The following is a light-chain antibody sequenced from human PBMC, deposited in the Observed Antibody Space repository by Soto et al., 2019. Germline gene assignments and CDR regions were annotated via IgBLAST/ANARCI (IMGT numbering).Light chain of an antibody. CDR3: LQDYNYPYT. Sequence: AVKMNQPPSTLSASIGDRVTITCRASQSISSWLAWYQQKPGKAPKLLIYSASSLQSGVPSRFSGSGSGTDFTLTISSLQPEDFATYYCLQDYNYPYTFGQGTNVDVK. V-gene: IGKV1-6*01. J-gene: IGKJ2*01. CDR2: SAS. CDR1: QSISSW.